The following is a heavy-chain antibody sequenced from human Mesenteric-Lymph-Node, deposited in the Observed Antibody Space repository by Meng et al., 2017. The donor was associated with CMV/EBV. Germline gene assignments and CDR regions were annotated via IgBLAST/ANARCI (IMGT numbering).Heavy chain of an antibody. CDR1: GFTFNTYS. CDR3: ARAPYSTSYLFDS. J-gene: IGHJ4*02. D-gene: IGHD6-6*01. Sequence: GESLKISCAASGFTFNTYSMDWVRQAPGKGLEWVSSISSSSTYIYYADSVKGRFTISRDNAKNSLYLQMNSLRAEDTAVYYCARAPYSTSYLFDSWGQGTLVTVSS. CDR2: ISSSSTYI. V-gene: IGHV3-21*01.